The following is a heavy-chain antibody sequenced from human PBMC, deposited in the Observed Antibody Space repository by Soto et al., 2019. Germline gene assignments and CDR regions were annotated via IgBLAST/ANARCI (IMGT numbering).Heavy chain of an antibody. D-gene: IGHD3-16*01. CDR2: IIPIFGTA. Sequence: QVQRVQSGAEVKKPGSSVSVSCKASGGTFTSYAISWVRQAPGQGLEWMGGIIPIFGTANYAQKFQGRVTIHEDNCPSTAYMVLGSVRSEARGLSCCARGPFLIDDYLRRCWYFDLWGRGTLVTVSS. J-gene: IGHJ2*01. CDR1: GGTFTSYA. V-gene: IGHV1-69*06. CDR3: ARGPFLIDDYLRRCWYFDL.